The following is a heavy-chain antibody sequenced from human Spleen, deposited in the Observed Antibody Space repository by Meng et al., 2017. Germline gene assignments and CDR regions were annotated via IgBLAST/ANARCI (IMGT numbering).Heavy chain of an antibody. J-gene: IGHJ6*02. Sequence: GESLKISCAASGFTFSSYWMHWVRQAPGKGLVWVSRINSDGSSTSYADSVKGRFTISRDNAKNTLYLQMNSLRAEDTAVYYCARAKSSGWYSGYYYGMDVWGQGTTVTVSS. V-gene: IGHV3-74*01. CDR2: INSDGSST. D-gene: IGHD6-19*01. CDR1: GFTFSSYW. CDR3: ARAKSSGWYSGYYYGMDV.